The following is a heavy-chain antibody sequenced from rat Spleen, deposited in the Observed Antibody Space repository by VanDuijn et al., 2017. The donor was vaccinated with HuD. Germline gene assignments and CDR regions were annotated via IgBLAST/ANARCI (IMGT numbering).Heavy chain of an antibody. CDR2: ISYDGSST. CDR1: GFTFNNYW. D-gene: IGHD4-3*01. Sequence: EVQLVESGGGLVQPGRSLKLSCVASGFTFNNYWMTWIRQAPGKGLEWVATISYDGSSTYYRDSVKGRFTISRDNAKSTLYLQMDSLRSEDTATYYCTREVSGWGQGVMVTVSS. V-gene: IGHV5-31*01. J-gene: IGHJ2*01. CDR3: TREVSG.